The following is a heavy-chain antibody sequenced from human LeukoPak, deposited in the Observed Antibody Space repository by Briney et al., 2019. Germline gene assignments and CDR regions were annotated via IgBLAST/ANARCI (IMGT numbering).Heavy chain of an antibody. CDR1: GGSISSGSYY. V-gene: IGHV4-61*02. CDR3: ASSGWYREDYYYYYMDV. D-gene: IGHD6-19*01. Sequence: SETLSLTCTVSGGSISSGSYYWSWIRQPAGKGLEWIGRIYTSGSTNYNPSLKSRVTISVDTSKNQFSLKLSSVTAADTAVYYCASSGWYREDYYYYYMDVWGKGTTVTVSS. J-gene: IGHJ6*03. CDR2: IYTSGST.